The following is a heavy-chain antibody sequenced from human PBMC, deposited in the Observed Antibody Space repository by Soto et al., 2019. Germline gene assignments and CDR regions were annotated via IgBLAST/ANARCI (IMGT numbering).Heavy chain of an antibody. CDR2: IYPGDSDT. J-gene: IGHJ5*02. Sequence: PGESLKISCKGSGYSFTSYWIGWVRQMPGKGLEWMGIIYPGDSDTRYSPSFQGQVTISADKSISTAYLQWSSLKASDTAMYYCAREARFDCGGDCYDTFIVNNWFDPWGQGTLVTVSS. V-gene: IGHV5-51*03. CDR1: GYSFTSYW. CDR3: AREARFDCGGDCYDTFIVNNWFDP. D-gene: IGHD2-21*02.